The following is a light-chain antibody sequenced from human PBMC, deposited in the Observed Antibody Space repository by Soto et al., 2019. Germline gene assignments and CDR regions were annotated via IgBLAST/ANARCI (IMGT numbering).Light chain of an antibody. CDR2: EVS. CDR1: SLDVGGYNY. Sequence: QSALTQPASVSGSPGQSITISCTGTSLDVGGYNYVSWYQQHPGKAPKLMIYEVSNRPSGVSNRFSGSKSGNTAYLAISGLQAEDEADYYCSSYTSSSTLVVFGGGTKRTVL. CDR3: SSYTSSSTLVV. J-gene: IGLJ2*01. V-gene: IGLV2-14*01.